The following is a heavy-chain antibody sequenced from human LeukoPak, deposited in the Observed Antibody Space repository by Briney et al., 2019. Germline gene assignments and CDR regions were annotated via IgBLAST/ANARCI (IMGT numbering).Heavy chain of an antibody. Sequence: SETLSLTCTVSGGSIGNYYWNWIRQPAGKGLEWTGRISTSGTTNYHPSLKSRVTLSLDTSKNQFSLNLRSVTAADTAIYFCARRHPYYYGSGTYSREDWGQGTLVTVSS. V-gene: IGHV4-4*07. CDR1: GGSIGNYY. D-gene: IGHD3-10*01. CDR3: ARRHPYYYGSGTYSRED. J-gene: IGHJ4*02. CDR2: ISTSGTT.